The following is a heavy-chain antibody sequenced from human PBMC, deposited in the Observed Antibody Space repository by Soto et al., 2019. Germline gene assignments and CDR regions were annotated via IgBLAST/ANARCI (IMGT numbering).Heavy chain of an antibody. CDR1: GFSLSSAEMD. Sequence: QVTLKESGPVLVKPTETLTLTCTVSGFSLSSAEMDVSWIRQPPGKALEWLAHIFSNDEKSYSTSLKSRLTISKDTAKSQVVRTRTNMDPVDTATYYCARIRGGFGGDYWGQGTLVTVSS. CDR2: IFSNDEK. J-gene: IGHJ4*02. V-gene: IGHV2-26*01. D-gene: IGHD3-10*01. CDR3: ARIRGGFGGDY.